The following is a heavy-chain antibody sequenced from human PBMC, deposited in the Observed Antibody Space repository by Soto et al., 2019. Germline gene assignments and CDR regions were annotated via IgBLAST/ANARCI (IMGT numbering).Heavy chain of an antibody. CDR3: ARDLPYDSSGYVDY. Sequence: VQLVESGGGVVQPGRSLRLSCAASGFTFSSYGMHWVRQAPGKGLEWVAVIWYDGSNKYYADSVKGRFTISRDNSKNTLYLQMNSLRAEDTAVYYCARDLPYDSSGYVDYWGQGTLVTVSS. J-gene: IGHJ4*02. D-gene: IGHD3-22*01. CDR1: GFTFSSYG. V-gene: IGHV3-33*01. CDR2: IWYDGSNK.